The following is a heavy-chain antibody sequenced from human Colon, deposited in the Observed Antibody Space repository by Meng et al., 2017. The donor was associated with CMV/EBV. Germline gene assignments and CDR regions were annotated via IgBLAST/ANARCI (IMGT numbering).Heavy chain of an antibody. CDR3: ARGRLDCNSMSCHRYYLDD. CDR2: FIPMINVT. V-gene: IGHV1-69*10. D-gene: IGHD2/OR15-2a*01. J-gene: IGHJ4*02. CDR1: GGTYV. Sequence: SVKVSCKDSGGTYVNSWVRQAPGQGLEWMGGFIPMINVTNYAQKFHDRVTITADKATGTAYMELSSLRSDDTAIYYCARGRLDCNSMSCHRYYLDDWGQGTLVTVSS.